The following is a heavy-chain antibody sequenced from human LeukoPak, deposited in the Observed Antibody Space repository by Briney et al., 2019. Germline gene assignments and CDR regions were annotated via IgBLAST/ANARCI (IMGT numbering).Heavy chain of an antibody. V-gene: IGHV3-48*04. CDR1: EFTFSDYA. Sequence: GGSLRLSCAASEFTFSDYAMNWDRQAPGKGLEWVSYISSSGSTIYYADSVKGRFTISRDNAKNSLYLQMNSLRAEDTAVYYCARDSSSWYYYYYYMDVWGKGTTVTVSS. D-gene: IGHD6-13*01. CDR3: ARDSSSWYYYYYYMDV. CDR2: ISSSGSTI. J-gene: IGHJ6*03.